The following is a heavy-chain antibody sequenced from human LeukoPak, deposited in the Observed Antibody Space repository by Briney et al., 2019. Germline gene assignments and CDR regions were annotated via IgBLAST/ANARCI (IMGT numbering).Heavy chain of an antibody. J-gene: IGHJ5*02. CDR3: ARDSRGIYCCSTSCYKDRNWFDP. D-gene: IGHD2-2*02. V-gene: IGHV1-18*01. Sequence: ASVKVSCKASGYTFTSYGISWVRQAPGQGLEWMGWISAYNGNTNYAQKLQGRVTMTTDTSTSTAYMELRSLRSDDTAVYYCARDSRGIYCCSTSCYKDRNWFDPWGQGTLVTVSS. CDR2: ISAYNGNT. CDR1: GYTFTSYG.